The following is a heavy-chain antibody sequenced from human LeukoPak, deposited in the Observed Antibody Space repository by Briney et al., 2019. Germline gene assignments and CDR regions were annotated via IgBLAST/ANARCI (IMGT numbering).Heavy chain of an antibody. J-gene: IGHJ4*02. CDR1: GFTFSSYA. D-gene: IGHD4-4*01. CDR3: ARDVNYVFDY. Sequence: GGSLRLSCAASGFTFSSYAMHWVRQAPGKGLEWVAVISYDGSNKYYADSVKGRFTISRDNSKNTLYLQMNSLRAEDTAVYYCARDVNYVFDYWGQGTLVTVSS. CDR2: ISYDGSNK. V-gene: IGHV3-30-3*01.